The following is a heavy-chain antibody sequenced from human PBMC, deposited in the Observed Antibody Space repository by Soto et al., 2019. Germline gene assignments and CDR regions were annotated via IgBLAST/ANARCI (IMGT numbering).Heavy chain of an antibody. D-gene: IGHD6-19*01. V-gene: IGHV4-39*01. CDR1: TGSIFSHSYY. CDR2: INHSGSP. J-gene: IGHJ4*02. CDR3: ARRYAPRYSSGNNHFDL. Sequence: SETLSLTCNVSTGSIFSHSYYWAWIRQPPGKGLEWIGTINHSGSPYRNPSLKSRVTISVDSSKNQFSLTLTSVTVADTAVYYCARRYAPRYSSGNNHFDLWGQGTLVTVSS.